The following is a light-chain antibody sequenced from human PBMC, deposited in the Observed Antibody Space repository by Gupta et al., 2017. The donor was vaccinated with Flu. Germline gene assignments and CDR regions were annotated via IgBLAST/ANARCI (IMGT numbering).Light chain of an antibody. CDR1: SGHSSFA. J-gene: IGLJ2*01. CDR3: QTWGTGTVV. Sequence: QLGLTQSPPASASLGAAVKPPCTLRSGHSSFAIAWHQLQPEKGPRFLMKRNSDGSHTKGDGIPGRFSGSSSGAARYLTISSLQSEDEADYYCQTWGTGTVVFGGGTKLTVL. V-gene: IGLV4-69*01. CDR2: RNSDGSH.